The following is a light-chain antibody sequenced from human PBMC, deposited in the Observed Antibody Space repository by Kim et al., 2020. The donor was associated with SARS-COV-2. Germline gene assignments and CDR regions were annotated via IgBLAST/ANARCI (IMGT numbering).Light chain of an antibody. CDR2: DVS. V-gene: IGLV2-11*01. J-gene: IGLJ1*01. CDR3: CSYAGSYTYV. CDR1: GTDVGVYNY. Sequence: GQTVTISCNGTGTDVGVYNYFSWYQQRPGKTPKLMIYDVSKRPSGVPDRFSGSKSGNTASLTISGLQAEDEADYYCCSYAGSYTYVFGTGTKVTVL.